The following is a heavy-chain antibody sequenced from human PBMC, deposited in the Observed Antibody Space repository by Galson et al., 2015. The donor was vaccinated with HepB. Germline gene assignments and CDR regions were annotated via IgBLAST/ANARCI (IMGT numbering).Heavy chain of an antibody. J-gene: IGHJ4*02. CDR2: IIPILGIA. Sequence: SVKVSCKASGGTFSSYAISWVRQAPGQGLERMGGIIPILGIANYAQKFQGRVTITADKSTSTAYMELSSLRSEDTAVYYCAQYYYDSSGYYYGYLDYWGQGTLVTVSS. CDR3: AQYYYDSSGYYYGYLDY. CDR1: GGTFSSYA. V-gene: IGHV1-69*10. D-gene: IGHD3-22*01.